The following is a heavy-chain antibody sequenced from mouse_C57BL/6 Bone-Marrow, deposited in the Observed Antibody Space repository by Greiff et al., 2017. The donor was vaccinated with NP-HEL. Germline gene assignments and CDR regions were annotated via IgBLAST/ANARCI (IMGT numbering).Heavy chain of an antibody. V-gene: IGHV1-53*01. Sequence: VQLLQPGTELVKPGASLKLSCKASGYTFTSYWMHWVKQRPGQGLEWIGNINPSNGGTNYNEKFKSKATLTVDKSSSTAYMQLSSLTSEDSAVYYGARRSPYGNYAMDYWGQGTSVTVSS. CDR3: ARRSPYGNYAMDY. J-gene: IGHJ4*01. CDR1: GYTFTSYW. CDR2: INPSNGGT. D-gene: IGHD2-1*01.